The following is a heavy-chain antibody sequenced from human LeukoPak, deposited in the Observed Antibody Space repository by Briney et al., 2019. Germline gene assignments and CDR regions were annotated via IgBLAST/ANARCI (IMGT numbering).Heavy chain of an antibody. V-gene: IGHV3-48*01. Sequence: GGSLRLSCAASGFTFSSYSMNWVRQAPGKGLEWVSYISSSSSTIYYADSVKGRFTISRDNAKNSLYLQMNSLRAEDTAVYYCAKARYSSGWYFDYWGQGTLVTVSS. CDR3: AKARYSSGWYFDY. J-gene: IGHJ4*02. D-gene: IGHD6-19*01. CDR1: GFTFSSYS. CDR2: ISSSSSTI.